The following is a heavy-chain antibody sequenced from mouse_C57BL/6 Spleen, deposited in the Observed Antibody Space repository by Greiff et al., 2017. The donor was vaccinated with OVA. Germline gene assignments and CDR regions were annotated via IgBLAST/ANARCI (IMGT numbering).Heavy chain of an antibody. D-gene: IGHD2-5*01. V-gene: IGHV1-52*01. J-gene: IGHJ4*01. CDR3: ARRDYSNYDAMDY. CDR1: GYTFTSYW. CDR2: IDPSDSET. Sequence: QVQLQQPGAELVRPGSSVKLSCKASGYTFTSYWMHWVKQRPMQGLEWIGNIDPSDSETHYNQKFKDKATLTVDKSSSTAYMQLSSLTSEDSAVYYCARRDYSNYDAMDYWGQGTSVTVSS.